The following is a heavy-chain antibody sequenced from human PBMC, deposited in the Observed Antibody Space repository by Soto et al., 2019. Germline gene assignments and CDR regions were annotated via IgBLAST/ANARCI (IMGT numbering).Heavy chain of an antibody. Sequence: ASVKVSCKASGYTFTSYGISWVRQAPGQGLEWMGWISAYNGNTNYAQKLQGRVTMTTDTSTSTAYMELRSLRSDDTAAYYCATAVKLRYFDWLNNWFDPWGQGTLVTVSS. V-gene: IGHV1-18*01. CDR1: GYTFTSYG. D-gene: IGHD3-9*01. CDR3: ATAVKLRYFDWLNNWFDP. J-gene: IGHJ5*02. CDR2: ISAYNGNT.